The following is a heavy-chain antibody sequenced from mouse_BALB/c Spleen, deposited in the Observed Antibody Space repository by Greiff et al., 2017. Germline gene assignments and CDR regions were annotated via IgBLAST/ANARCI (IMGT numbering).Heavy chain of an antibody. CDR3: ARGCNYDAMDY. CDR2: ISNGGGST. D-gene: IGHD2-1*01. V-gene: IGHV5-12-2*01. Sequence: DVMLVESGGGLVQPGGSLKLSCAASGFTFSSYTMSWVRQTPEKRLEWVAYISNGGGSTYYPDTVKGRFTISRDNAKNTLYLQMSSLKSEDTAMYYCARGCNYDAMDYWGQGTSVTVSS. CDR1: GFTFSSYT. J-gene: IGHJ4*01.